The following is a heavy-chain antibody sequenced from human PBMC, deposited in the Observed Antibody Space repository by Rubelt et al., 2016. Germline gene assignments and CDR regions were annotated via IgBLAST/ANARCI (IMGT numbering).Heavy chain of an antibody. CDR2: ISHSGST. V-gene: IGHV4-34*01. CDR1: GGSFSGYY. Sequence: QVQLQQWGAGLLKPSETLSLTCAVHGGSFSGYYWSWIRQSPGKGLEWIGEISHSGSTSYNPSLQSRVTISMDKSMHHFSLRLSSVTAADTAVYYCARNSIGRSQMDYWGQGTQVTVSS. J-gene: IGHJ4*02. CDR3: ARNSIGRSQMDY. D-gene: IGHD3-22*01.